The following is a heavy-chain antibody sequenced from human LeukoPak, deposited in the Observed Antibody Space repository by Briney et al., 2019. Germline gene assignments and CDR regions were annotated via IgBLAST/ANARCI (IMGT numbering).Heavy chain of an antibody. CDR1: GGSFSSTSYY. V-gene: IGHV4-39*01. CDR3: ARLAFYYDGSGYYFDY. D-gene: IGHD3-22*01. Sequence: SSETLSLTCTVPGGSFSSTSYYWAWIRQPPGKGPEWIGSISHTGSTYYNPSLKSRVTISVDTSKNQFSLRLSSVTAADTAVHYCARLAFYYDGSGYYFDYWGQGTLVTVSS. CDR2: ISHTGST. J-gene: IGHJ4*02.